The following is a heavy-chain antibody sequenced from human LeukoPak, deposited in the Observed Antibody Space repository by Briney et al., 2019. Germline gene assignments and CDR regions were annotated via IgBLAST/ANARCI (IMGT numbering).Heavy chain of an antibody. CDR1: GFTFSSYG. V-gene: IGHV3-33*01. J-gene: IGHJ5*02. Sequence: PGGSLRLSCAASGFTFSSYGMHGVRQAPGKGLEWVAVIWYDGSNKYYADSVKGRFTISRDNSKNTLYLQMNSLRAEDTAVYYCARDAIVVVPAAYNWFDPWGQGTLVTVSS. D-gene: IGHD2-2*01. CDR2: IWYDGSNK. CDR3: ARDAIVVVPAAYNWFDP.